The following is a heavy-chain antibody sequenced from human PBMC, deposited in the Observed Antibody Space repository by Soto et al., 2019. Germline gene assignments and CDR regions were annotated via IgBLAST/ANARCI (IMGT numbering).Heavy chain of an antibody. J-gene: IGHJ5*02. Sequence: ASETLSLTCTVSGGSISSSSYYWGWIRQPPGKGLEWIGSIYYSGSTYYNPSLKSRVTISVDTSKKQFSLKLSSVTAADTVVYYCARGYYYDSSGYLSPWGQGTLVTVSS. CDR1: GGSISSSSYY. V-gene: IGHV4-39*01. CDR2: IYYSGST. CDR3: ARGYYYDSSGYLSP. D-gene: IGHD3-22*01.